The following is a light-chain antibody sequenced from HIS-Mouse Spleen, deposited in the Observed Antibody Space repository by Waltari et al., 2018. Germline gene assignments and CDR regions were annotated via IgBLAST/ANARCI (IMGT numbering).Light chain of an antibody. V-gene: IGLV2-14*03. J-gene: IGLJ2*01. CDR2: DVS. Sequence: QSALTQPASVSGSPGQSITISCTGTSSDVGGYNYVPRYQQHPGKAPKLMIYDVSNRPSGVSNRFSGSKSGNTASLTISGLQAEDEADYYCSSYTSSSNVVFGGGTKLTVL. CDR1: SSDVGGYNY. CDR3: SSYTSSSNVV.